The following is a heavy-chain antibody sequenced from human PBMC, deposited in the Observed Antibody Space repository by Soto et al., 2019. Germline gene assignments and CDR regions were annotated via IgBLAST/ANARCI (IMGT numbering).Heavy chain of an antibody. J-gene: IGHJ5*02. CDR3: ARALPITMTNWFDP. Sequence: SETLSLTCTVSGGSISSDYWSWIRQPPGKGLEWIGYIYYSGSTYYNPSLKSRVTISVDTSKNQFSLKLSSVTAADTAVYYCARALPITMTNWFDPWGQGTLVTVSS. CDR1: GGSISSDY. CDR2: IYYSGST. V-gene: IGHV4-59*08. D-gene: IGHD3-22*01.